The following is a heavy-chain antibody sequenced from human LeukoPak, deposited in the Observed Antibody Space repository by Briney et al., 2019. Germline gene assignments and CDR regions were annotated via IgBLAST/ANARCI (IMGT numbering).Heavy chain of an antibody. D-gene: IGHD4-23*01. CDR1: GFTFSSYW. CDR2: INSDGSST. J-gene: IGHJ4*02. CDR3: ARDLGLDYGGSQ. Sequence: PGGSLRLSCAASGFTFSSYWMHWVRQAPGKGLVWVSHINSDGSSTNYADPVKGRFTISRDNAKNTLYLQTNTLRAEDTAVYYCARDLGLDYGGSQWGQGTLVTVSS. V-gene: IGHV3-74*01.